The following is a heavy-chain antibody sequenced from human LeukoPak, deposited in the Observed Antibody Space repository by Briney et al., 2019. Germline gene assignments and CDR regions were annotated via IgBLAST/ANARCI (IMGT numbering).Heavy chain of an antibody. CDR1: GDSMSSYY. J-gene: IGHJ2*01. CDR3: ARAEMVATIGVSFDL. Sequence: PSETLSLTCTVSGDSMSSYYYNWIRQPPGKGLEWIGYISYSGDTDYNPSFKSRVTISVDTSRNQFSLRLSSVTAADTAVYYCARAEMVATIGVSFDLWGRGTLVTVSS. D-gene: IGHD5-12*01. V-gene: IGHV4-59*01. CDR2: ISYSGDT.